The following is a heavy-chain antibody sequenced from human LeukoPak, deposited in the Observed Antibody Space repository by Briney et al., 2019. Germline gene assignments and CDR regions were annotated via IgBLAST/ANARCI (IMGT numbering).Heavy chain of an antibody. J-gene: IGHJ6*02. CDR2: INPSGGCT. V-gene: IGHV1-46*01. CDR3: ATQSNCSGGGSYYGMDV. CDR1: GYTFTSYY. Sequence: ASVKVSCKASGYTFTSYYMHWVRQAPGQGLEWMGIINPSGGCTSYAQKFQGRVTMTRDTSTSTVYMELSSLRSEDTAVYYCATQSNCSGGGSYYGMDVWGQGTTVTVSS. D-gene: IGHD2-15*01.